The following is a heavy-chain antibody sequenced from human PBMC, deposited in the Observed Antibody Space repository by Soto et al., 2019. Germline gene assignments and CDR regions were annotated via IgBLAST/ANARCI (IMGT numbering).Heavy chain of an antibody. V-gene: IGHV4-31*03. CDR2: IYYSGST. CDR3: ARVSGSRIYYYYYMDV. J-gene: IGHJ6*03. Sequence: QVQLQESGPGLVKPSQTLSLTCTVSGGSISSGGYYWSWIRQHPGKGLEWIGYIYYSGSTYYNPSRKSRVTISVDTSKNQFSLKLSSVTAADTAVYYCARVSGSRIYYYYYMDVWGKGTTVTVSS. CDR1: GGSISSGGYY. D-gene: IGHD3-10*01.